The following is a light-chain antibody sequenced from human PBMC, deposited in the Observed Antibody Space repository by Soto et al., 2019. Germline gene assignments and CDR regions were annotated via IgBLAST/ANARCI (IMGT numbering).Light chain of an antibody. CDR3: QQSYSTTWT. CDR2: AAS. Sequence: EIQMSQSPSSLSASAGDRVTTTCRASQGISTYLNWYQKKPGKDPKLLIYAASSLQSGVPSRFSGSGSETDFNLTISSLQTEDFATYSCQQSYSTTWTFGQGTKVDIK. V-gene: IGKV1-39*01. CDR1: QGISTY. J-gene: IGKJ1*01.